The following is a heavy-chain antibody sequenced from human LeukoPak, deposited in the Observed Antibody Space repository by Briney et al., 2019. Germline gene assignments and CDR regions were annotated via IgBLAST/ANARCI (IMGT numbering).Heavy chain of an antibody. V-gene: IGHV1-2*02. CDR3: ARDLSSVSHYYYGMDV. D-gene: IGHD3-16*01. CDR1: GYTFIGYY. Sequence: GASVKVSCKASGYTFIGYYMHWVRQAPGQGLEWMGWINPNSGGTNYAQKFQGRVTMTRGTSISTAYMELSRLRSDDTAVYYCARDLSSVSHYYYGMDVWGQGTTVTVSS. CDR2: INPNSGGT. J-gene: IGHJ6*02.